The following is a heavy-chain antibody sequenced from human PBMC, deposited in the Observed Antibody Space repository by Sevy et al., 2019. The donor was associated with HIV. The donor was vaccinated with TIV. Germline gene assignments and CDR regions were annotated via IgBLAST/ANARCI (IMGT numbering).Heavy chain of an antibody. CDR3: ARVAVAGRYYHGMDV. CDR1: GFTFSSYS. J-gene: IGHJ6*02. V-gene: IGHV3-21*01. CDR2: ISSSSSYI. Sequence: GGSLRLSCAASGFTFSSYSMNWVRQAPGKGLEWVSSISSSSSYIYYADSVKGRFTISRDNAKNSLYLQMNSLRAEDTAVYYCARVAVAGRYYHGMDVWGQGTTVTVSS. D-gene: IGHD6-19*01.